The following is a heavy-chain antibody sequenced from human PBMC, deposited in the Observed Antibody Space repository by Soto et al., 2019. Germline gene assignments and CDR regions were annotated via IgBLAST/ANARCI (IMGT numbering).Heavy chain of an antibody. CDR3: ARGVKYFSKVLCSSCGMDS. V-gene: IGHV1-18*01. CDR2: ISAYNGNT. Sequence: ASVKVSCKASGYTFTSYGISWVRQAPGQGLEWMGWISAYNGNTNYAQKFQGRVTMTTDTSTSTAYMELRSLRSDDTAVYYCARGVKYFSKVLCSSCGMDSWYQTPTVTGSS. CDR1: GYTFTSYG. J-gene: IGHJ6*02. D-gene: IGHD3-10*01.